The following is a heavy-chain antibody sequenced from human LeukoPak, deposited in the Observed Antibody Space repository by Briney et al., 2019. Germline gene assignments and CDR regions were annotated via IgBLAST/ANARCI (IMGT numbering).Heavy chain of an antibody. D-gene: IGHD3-22*01. J-gene: IGHJ3*01. V-gene: IGHV4-59*11. Sequence: SETLSLTCTVSGDSFTTHYWSWIRQPPGRGLEWIGYISYIGSTNYNPSLKSRVTISIDTSKNEVSLTLTSVTAADTAVYYCASDSISMNAFDAWGQGTMVTVSS. CDR1: GDSFTTHY. CDR3: ASDSISMNAFDA. CDR2: ISYIGST.